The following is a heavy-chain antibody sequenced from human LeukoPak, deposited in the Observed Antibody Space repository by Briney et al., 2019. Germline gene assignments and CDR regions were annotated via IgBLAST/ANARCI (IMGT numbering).Heavy chain of an antibody. J-gene: IGHJ6*03. D-gene: IGHD4-17*01. CDR3: ASATTVTLYYYYYMDV. Sequence: PSETLSLTCTVSGASITNNAYYWGWIRQPPGKGLEWIGSMYYSGTSYYNPSLKSRVSISRDTSKNQFSLKLSSVTAADTAVYYCASATTVTLYYYYYMDVWGKGTTVTVSS. CDR2: MYYSGTS. CDR1: GASITNNAYY. V-gene: IGHV4-39*01.